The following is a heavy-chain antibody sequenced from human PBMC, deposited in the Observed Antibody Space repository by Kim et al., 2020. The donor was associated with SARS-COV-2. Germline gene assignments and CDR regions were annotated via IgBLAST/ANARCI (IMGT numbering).Heavy chain of an antibody. CDR3: AKEMECSSTSCYPPYYYYGMDV. D-gene: IGHD2-2*01. CDR1: GFTFGDYA. CDR2: ISWNSGSI. V-gene: IGHV3-9*01. J-gene: IGHJ6*02. Sequence: GGSLRLSCAASGFTFGDYAMHWVRQAPGKGLEWVSGISWNSGSIGYADSVKGRFTISRDNAKNSLYLQMNSLRAEDTALYYCAKEMECSSTSCYPPYYYYGMDVWGQGTTVTVSS.